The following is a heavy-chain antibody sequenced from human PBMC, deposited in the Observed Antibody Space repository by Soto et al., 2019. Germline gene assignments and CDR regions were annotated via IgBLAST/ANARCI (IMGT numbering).Heavy chain of an antibody. CDR2: IIPIFGTA. V-gene: IGHV1-69*13. D-gene: IGHD6-19*01. CDR1: GGTFSIYA. J-gene: IGHJ4*02. CDR3: ARGYPSSGWSRHYFDY. Sequence: SVKVSCKASGGTFSIYAISWVRQAPGQGLEWMGGIIPIFGTANYAQKFQGRVTITADESTSTAYMELSSLRSEDTAVYYCARGYPSSGWSRHYFDYWGQGTLVTVSS.